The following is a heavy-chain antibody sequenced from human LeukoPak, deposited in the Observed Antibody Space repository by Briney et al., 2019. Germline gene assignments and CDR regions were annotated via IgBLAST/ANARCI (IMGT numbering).Heavy chain of an antibody. J-gene: IGHJ6*02. CDR2: INAANGNA. CDR3: ARDGKHIAVPGVRYPMDV. Sequence: GASVKVSCKASGYTLSRFAMHWVRQAPGQRLEWMGRINAANGNAEYSQKFQGRVIVTTDTSANTVYMELSSLRSEDTAVYYCARDGKHIAVPGVRYPMDVWGQGTAVTVSS. D-gene: IGHD6-19*01. V-gene: IGHV1-3*01. CDR1: GYTLSRFA.